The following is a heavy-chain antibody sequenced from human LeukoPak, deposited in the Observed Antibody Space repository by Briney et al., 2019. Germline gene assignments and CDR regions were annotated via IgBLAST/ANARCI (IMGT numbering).Heavy chain of an antibody. Sequence: GGSLRLSCAASGFTVSSNYMSWVRQAPGKGLEWVSVIYSGGSTYYADSVKGRFTISRDNSKNTLYLQMGSLRAEDMAVYYCARGDYDFWSGYEDPLDYWGQGTLVTVSS. CDR1: GFTVSSNY. V-gene: IGHV3-53*05. J-gene: IGHJ4*02. D-gene: IGHD3-3*01. CDR3: ARGDYDFWSGYEDPLDY. CDR2: IYSGGST.